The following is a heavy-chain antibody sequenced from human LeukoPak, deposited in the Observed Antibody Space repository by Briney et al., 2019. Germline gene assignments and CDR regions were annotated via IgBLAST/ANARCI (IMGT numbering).Heavy chain of an antibody. V-gene: IGHV4-59*08. CDR3: ARTISGWYYFDY. D-gene: IGHD6-13*01. CDR2: INYSGRT. Sequence: SETLSLTCSVSGGSNSAYYWSWIWQPPGKGLEWIGYINYSGRTDYNPSLKGRVTISVDTSKNQFSLKLSSVTAADTAVFYCARTISGWYYFDYWGQGTLVTVSS. J-gene: IGHJ4*02. CDR1: GGSNSAYY.